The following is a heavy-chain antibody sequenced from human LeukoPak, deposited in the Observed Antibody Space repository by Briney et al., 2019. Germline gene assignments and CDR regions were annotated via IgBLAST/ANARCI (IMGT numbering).Heavy chain of an antibody. CDR1: GGSISSYH. J-gene: IGHJ4*02. Sequence: SETLSLTCTVSGGSISSYHWSWIRQPPGKGLEWIGYIYYSGSTNYNPSLKSRVTISVDTSKNQFSLQLTSVTAADTAVYYCARVTLYFDFSTGNHYYFDSWGQGTLVIVSS. CDR3: ARVTLYFDFSTGNHYYFDS. D-gene: IGHD3-3*01. CDR2: IYYSGST. V-gene: IGHV4-59*08.